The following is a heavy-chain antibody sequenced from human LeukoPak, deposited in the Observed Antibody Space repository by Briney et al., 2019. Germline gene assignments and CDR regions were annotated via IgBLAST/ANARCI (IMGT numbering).Heavy chain of an antibody. CDR1: GFTFDDYA. D-gene: IGHD1-20*01. J-gene: IGHJ5*02. CDR3: AKDMALNWNDVGWFDP. Sequence: PGGSLRLSCAASGFTFDDYAMHWVRQAPGKGLEWDSGISWNSGSIGYADSVKGRFTISRDNAKNSLYLQMNSLRAEDTALYYCAKDMALNWNDVGWFDPWGQGTLVTVSS. CDR2: ISWNSGSI. V-gene: IGHV3-9*01.